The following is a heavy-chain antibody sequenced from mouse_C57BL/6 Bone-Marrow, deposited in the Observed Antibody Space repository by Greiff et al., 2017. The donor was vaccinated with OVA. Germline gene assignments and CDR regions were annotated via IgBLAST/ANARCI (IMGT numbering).Heavy chain of an antibody. J-gene: IGHJ1*03. Sequence: EVKLQESGPVLVKPGASVKMSCKASGYTFTDYYMNWVKQSHGKSLEWIGVINPYNGGTSYNQKFKGKATLTVDKSSSTAYMELNSLTSEDSAVYYCATHYYGSSLGYWYFDVWGTGTTVTVSS. D-gene: IGHD1-1*01. CDR1: GYTFTDYY. CDR3: ATHYYGSSLGYWYFDV. V-gene: IGHV1-19*01. CDR2: INPYNGGT.